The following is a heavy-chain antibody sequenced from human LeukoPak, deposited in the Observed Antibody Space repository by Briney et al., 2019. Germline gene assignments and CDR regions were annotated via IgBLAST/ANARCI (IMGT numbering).Heavy chain of an antibody. V-gene: IGHV1-58*02. CDR2: IVGGSGNT. J-gene: IGHJ3*02. Sequence: ASVKVSCKASGFTFTTSAIQWVRQARGQRLEWTGWIVGGSGNTNYAQKFQERVTITRDMSTSTAYMELSSLSSEDTAVYYCARDLGDGYDAFDIWGQGTMVTVSS. D-gene: IGHD5-24*01. CDR3: ARDLGDGYDAFDI. CDR1: GFTFTTSA.